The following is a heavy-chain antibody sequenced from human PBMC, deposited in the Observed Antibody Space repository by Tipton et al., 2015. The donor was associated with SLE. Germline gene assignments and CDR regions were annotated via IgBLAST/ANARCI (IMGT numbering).Heavy chain of an antibody. CDR3: AKGGDYGNWFAP. D-gene: IGHD4-17*01. Sequence: TLSLTCSVSGASITSAGYDWSWMRQYPGKGLEWIGDFSFSGTTYYNPSLKSRVFISVDTSKDQFSLKLASVTAADTRVYYCAKGGDYGNWFAPWGQLTLVIFS. CDR2: FSFSGTT. CDR1: GASITSAGYD. V-gene: IGHV4-31*03. J-gene: IGHJ5*02.